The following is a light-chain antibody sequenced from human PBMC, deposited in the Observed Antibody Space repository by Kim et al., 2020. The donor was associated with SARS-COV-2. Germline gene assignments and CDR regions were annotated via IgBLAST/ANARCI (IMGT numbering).Light chain of an antibody. CDR2: GKN. CDR1: SLRSYY. Sequence: ALEQTVRIKGQGGSLRSYYASWYQQKPGQAPVLVIYGKNNRPSGIPDRFSGSSSGNTASLTITGAQAEDEADYYCNSRDSSGNHLVFGGGTQLTVL. V-gene: IGLV3-19*01. J-gene: IGLJ2*01. CDR3: NSRDSSGNHLV.